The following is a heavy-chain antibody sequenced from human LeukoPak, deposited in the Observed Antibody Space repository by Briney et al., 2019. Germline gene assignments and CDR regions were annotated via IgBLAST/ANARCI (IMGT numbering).Heavy chain of an antibody. D-gene: IGHD1-7*01. CDR3: ARGRTTGTTSWWFDP. CDR2: ISAYNGNT. V-gene: IGHV1-18*01. Sequence: ASVKVSCTASGYTFTSYGISWVRQAPGQGLEWMGWISAYNGNTNYAQKLQGRVTMTTDTSTSTAYMELRSLGSDDTAVYYCARGRTTGTTSWWFDPWGQGTLVTVSS. J-gene: IGHJ5*02. CDR1: GYTFTSYG.